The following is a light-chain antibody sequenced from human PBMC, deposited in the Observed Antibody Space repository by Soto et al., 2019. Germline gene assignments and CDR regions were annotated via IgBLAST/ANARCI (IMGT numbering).Light chain of an antibody. CDR2: KAS. CDR1: QSISSW. Sequence: DIQMTQSPSTQSASVGDRVTITCRASQSISSWLAWYQQKPGKAPKLLIYKASSLESGVPSRFSGSGTGTVFTLTISSLQPEDFATYYCQQYNSFPTFGQGTKVEIK. CDR3: QQYNSFPT. J-gene: IGKJ1*01. V-gene: IGKV1-5*03.